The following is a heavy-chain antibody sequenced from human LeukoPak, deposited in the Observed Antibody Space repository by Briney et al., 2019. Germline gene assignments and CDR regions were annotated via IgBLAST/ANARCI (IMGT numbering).Heavy chain of an antibody. CDR1: GGSISSSSYY. J-gene: IGHJ3*02. CDR2: IYYSGST. Sequence: SETLSLTCTVSGGSISSSSYYWGWIRQPPGKGLEWIGSIYYSGSTYYNPSLKSRVTMSVDTSKNQFSLKLTSVTAADTAVYYCARDLVASGVVTDDAFDIWGQGTMVTVSS. V-gene: IGHV4-39*07. CDR3: ARDLVASGVVTDDAFDI. D-gene: IGHD3-3*01.